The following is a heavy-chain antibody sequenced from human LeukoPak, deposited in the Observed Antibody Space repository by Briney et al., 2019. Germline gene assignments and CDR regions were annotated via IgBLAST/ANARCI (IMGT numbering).Heavy chain of an antibody. CDR2: ISYDADAE. J-gene: IGHJ4*02. D-gene: IGHD6-13*01. CDR1: GFAFNTFD. CDR3: FTYTSTLDY. V-gene: IGHV3-30*03. Sequence: GRSLRLSCAASGFAFNTFDMHWVRQAPGKGLEWMAAISYDADAEYYADSVEGRFTVSRDNSKNTLYLELTSLRPEDTATYYCFTYTSTLDYWGQGILVTVSS.